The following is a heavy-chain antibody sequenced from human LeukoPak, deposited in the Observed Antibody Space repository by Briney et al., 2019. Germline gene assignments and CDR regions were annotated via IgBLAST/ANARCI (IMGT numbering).Heavy chain of an antibody. V-gene: IGHV3-21*01. CDR2: IGSSSSYI. CDR1: GFTFSTYN. CDR3: ARQSSIWNDGTNTDFNS. Sequence: GGSLRLSCAASGFTFSTYNMNWVRQAPGKGLEWVSSIGSSSSYIYYADSVKGRFTISRDNAKNSLYLQMNSLRAEDTAVYYCARQSSIWNDGTNTDFNSWGQGTLVTVSS. D-gene: IGHD1-1*01. J-gene: IGHJ4*02.